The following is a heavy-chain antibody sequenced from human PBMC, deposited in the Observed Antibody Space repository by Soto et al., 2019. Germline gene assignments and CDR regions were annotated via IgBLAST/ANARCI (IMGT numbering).Heavy chain of an antibody. CDR3: ARGRYCSGGSCPTPYYFDY. CDR1: GFTFSSYS. CDR2: ISSSSSYI. D-gene: IGHD2-15*01. V-gene: IGHV3-21*01. Sequence: EVQLVESGGGLVKPGGSLRLSCAASGFTFSSYSMNWVRQAPGKGLEWVSSISSSSSYIYYADSVKGRFTISRDNAKNSLYLQMNSLRAEDTAVYYCARGRYCSGGSCPTPYYFDYWGQGTLVTVSS. J-gene: IGHJ4*02.